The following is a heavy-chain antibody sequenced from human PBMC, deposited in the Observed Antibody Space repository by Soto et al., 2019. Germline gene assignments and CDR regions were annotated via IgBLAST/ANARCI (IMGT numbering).Heavy chain of an antibody. D-gene: IGHD1-7*01. J-gene: IGHJ4*02. CDR1: GCSFTSNNW. Sequence: SETLSLTCAVSGCSFTSNNWWTWVRQPPGQGLEWIGEIYRTGSTNYNPSLKSRVTISLDKSENQFSLKVTSLTAADTAVYYCASRDPGTSVDYWGQGTLVTVSS. CDR3: ASRDPGTSVDY. V-gene: IGHV4-4*02. CDR2: IYRTGST.